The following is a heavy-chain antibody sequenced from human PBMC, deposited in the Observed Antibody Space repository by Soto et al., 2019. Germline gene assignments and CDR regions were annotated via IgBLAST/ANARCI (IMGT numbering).Heavy chain of an antibody. V-gene: IGHV5-51*01. D-gene: IGHD2-15*01. CDR2: IYPGDSDT. Sequence: GESLKISCKGSGYSFTSYWIGWVRQMPGKGLEWMGIIYPGDSDTRYSPSFQGQVTISADKSISTAYLQWSSLKASDTAMYYCAITQAYCSGGSCYGFDYWGQGTLVTVSS. J-gene: IGHJ4*02. CDR3: AITQAYCSGGSCYGFDY. CDR1: GYSFTSYW.